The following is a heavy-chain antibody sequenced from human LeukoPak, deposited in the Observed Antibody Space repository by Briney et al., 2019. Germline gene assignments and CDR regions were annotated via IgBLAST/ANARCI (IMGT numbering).Heavy chain of an antibody. CDR1: GFSFSSYA. Sequence: PGGSLRLCCAASGFSFSSYAMSWVRQAPGKGLEWVSTISSSGGSTYYADSVKGRFTISRDNSKSTLYLQMNSLRAEDTAVYYCAKATFASSWNLYFDYWGQGTLVTVSS. V-gene: IGHV3-23*01. D-gene: IGHD6-13*01. CDR3: AKATFASSWNLYFDY. CDR2: ISSSGGST. J-gene: IGHJ4*02.